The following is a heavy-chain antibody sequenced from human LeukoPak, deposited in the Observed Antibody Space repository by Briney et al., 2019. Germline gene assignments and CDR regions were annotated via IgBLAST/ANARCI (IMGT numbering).Heavy chain of an antibody. CDR1: GGSISTFY. Sequence: SETLSLTCTVSGGSISTFYWSWIRQPPGKALEWIGYIFYSGSTNYNPSLKSRVTISVDTSKNQFSLKLSSVTAADTAVYYCARGEAWYTAPIYYFDYWGQGTLVTVSS. CDR2: IFYSGST. CDR3: ARGEAWYTAPIYYFDY. D-gene: IGHD1-14*01. V-gene: IGHV4-59*01. J-gene: IGHJ4*02.